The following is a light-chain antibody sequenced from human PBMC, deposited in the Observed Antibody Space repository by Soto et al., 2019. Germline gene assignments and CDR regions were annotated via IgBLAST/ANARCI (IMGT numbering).Light chain of an antibody. J-gene: IGLJ1*01. CDR1: SSDVGGYKY. CDR3: TSYTRSITYV. Sequence: QSALTLPASVSGSPGQSITISCTGTSSDVGGYKYVSWYQHHPGKAPKLMIYEVSNRPSGVSNRFSGSKSGNTASLTISGLQAEDEADYYCTSYTRSITYVFGTGNKVTVL. CDR2: EVS. V-gene: IGLV2-14*01.